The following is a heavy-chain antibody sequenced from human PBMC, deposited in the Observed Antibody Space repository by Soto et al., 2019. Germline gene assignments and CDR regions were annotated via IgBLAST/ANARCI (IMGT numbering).Heavy chain of an antibody. V-gene: IGHV3-15*01. J-gene: IGHJ6*02. Sequence: GGSLRLSCAASGFTFSNAWMSWVRQAPGKGLEWVGRIKSKTDGGTTDYAAPVKGRFTISRDDSKNTLYLQMNSLKTEDTAVYYCTTRRIVGAPYYYYYYGMDVWGQGTTVTVSS. CDR1: GFTFSNAW. D-gene: IGHD1-26*01. CDR2: IKSKTDGGTT. CDR3: TTRRIVGAPYYYYYYGMDV.